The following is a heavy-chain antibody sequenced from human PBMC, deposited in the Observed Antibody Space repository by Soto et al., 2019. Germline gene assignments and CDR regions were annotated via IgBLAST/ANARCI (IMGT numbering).Heavy chain of an antibody. CDR1: GGTFSSYA. CDR3: AEDPSVGATGY. D-gene: IGHD1-26*01. V-gene: IGHV1-69*01. J-gene: IGHJ4*02. CDR2: IIPIFGTA. Sequence: QVQLVQSGAEVKKPGSSVKVSCKASGGTFSSYAISWLRQPPGQGLEWLGGIIPIFGTANSAQKFQGRVTITADESTSTAYMELSSLRSEDTAVYYCAEDPSVGATGYWGQGTLVTVSS.